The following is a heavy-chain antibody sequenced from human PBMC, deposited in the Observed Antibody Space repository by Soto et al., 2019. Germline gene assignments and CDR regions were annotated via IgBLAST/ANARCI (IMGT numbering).Heavy chain of an antibody. CDR1: GVSISSGGYS. CDR3: ARSGGVNWPGIFDR. CDR2: IYHSGST. Sequence: PSETLSLTCAFSGVSISSGGYSWSWIRQPPGKGLEWIGYIYHSGSTYYADSVQGRVTISRDNSKNTVFLQMNSLRAEDTAVYYCARSGGVNWPGIFDRWGQGTLVTVSS. J-gene: IGHJ4*02. D-gene: IGHD1-20*01. V-gene: IGHV4-30-2*01.